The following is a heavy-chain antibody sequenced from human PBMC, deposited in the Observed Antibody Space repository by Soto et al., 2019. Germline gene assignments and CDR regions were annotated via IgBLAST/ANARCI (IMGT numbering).Heavy chain of an antibody. Sequence: ASVKVSCKTSGFAFGNSAAQWVRQARGQRLEWMGWIVVGSGSTNYEQRFQQRVTITRDMSTSTVHMELSCLSSEDTAVYYCAAELYSGGTCCSFDIWGQGTMVTVSS. J-gene: IGHJ3*02. CDR3: AAELYSGGTCCSFDI. D-gene: IGHD2-15*01. V-gene: IGHV1-58*01. CDR2: IVVGSGST. CDR1: GFAFGNSA.